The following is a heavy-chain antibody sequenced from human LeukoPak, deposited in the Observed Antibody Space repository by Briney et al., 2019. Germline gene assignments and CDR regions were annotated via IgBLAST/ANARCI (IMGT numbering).Heavy chain of an antibody. J-gene: IGHJ6*04. Sequence: GGSLRLSCAASGFTFSDYYMSWIRQAPGKGLEWVSYISSSSSYTNCADSVKGRFTISRDNAKNSLYLQMNSLRAEDTAVYYCATAGYCSGGSCSDYYYYGMDVWGKGTTVTVSS. CDR3: ATAGYCSGGSCSDYYYYGMDV. V-gene: IGHV3-11*06. D-gene: IGHD2-15*01. CDR2: ISSSSSYT. CDR1: GFTFSDYY.